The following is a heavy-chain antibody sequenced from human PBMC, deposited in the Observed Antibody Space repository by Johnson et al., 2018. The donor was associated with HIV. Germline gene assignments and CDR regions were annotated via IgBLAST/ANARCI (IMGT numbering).Heavy chain of an antibody. CDR3: AKVGLVGGRERGMFDI. CDR2: IRYDGSNK. D-gene: IGHD1-26*01. J-gene: IGHJ3*02. CDR1: GFTFSSYG. V-gene: IGHV3-33*08. Sequence: QMLLVESGGGVVQPGRSLRLSCAASGFTFSSYGMHWVRQAPGKGLEWVAFIRYDGSNKYYADSVKGRFTISRDNSKNTLHLQMNSLRADDTGIYYCAKVGLVGGRERGMFDIWGQGTMVTVSS.